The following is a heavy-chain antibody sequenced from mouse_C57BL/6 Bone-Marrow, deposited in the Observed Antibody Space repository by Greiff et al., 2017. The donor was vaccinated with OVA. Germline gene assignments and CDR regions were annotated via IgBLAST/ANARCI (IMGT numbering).Heavy chain of an antibody. CDR3: ASGRPTGVAPFDY. D-gene: IGHD1-1*01. J-gene: IGHJ2*01. V-gene: IGHV1-69*01. CDR2: IDPSDSYT. Sequence: QVQLQQPGAELVMPGASVKLSCKASGYTFTSYWMHWVKQRPGQGLEWIGVIDPSDSYTNYNQKFKGKSTLTVDKSSSTAYMQLSSLPSEDSAVYYGASGRPTGVAPFDYGGQGTTLTVSA. CDR1: GYTFTSYW.